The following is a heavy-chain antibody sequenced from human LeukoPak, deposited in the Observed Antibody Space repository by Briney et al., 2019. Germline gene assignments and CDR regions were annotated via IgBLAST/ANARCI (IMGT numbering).Heavy chain of an antibody. CDR2: IHHSGSI. Sequence: SETLSLTCAVSAGSFTDYYWSWIRQTPGKGLEWIGEIHHSGSINYNPSLKSRVFMSVDTSKNQFSLEVNSVTAADTAVYYCARGDGDSSGSLDYWGQGTLVTVSS. D-gene: IGHD3-22*01. V-gene: IGHV4-34*01. CDR1: AGSFTDYY. CDR3: ARGDGDSSGSLDY. J-gene: IGHJ4*02.